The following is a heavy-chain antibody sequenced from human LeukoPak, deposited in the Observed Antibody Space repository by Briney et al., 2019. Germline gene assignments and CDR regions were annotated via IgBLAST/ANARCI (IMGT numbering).Heavy chain of an antibody. CDR3: ARGEDGTGDYRPTYFDS. V-gene: IGHV4-34*01. J-gene: IGHJ4*02. D-gene: IGHD4-17*01. Sequence: SETLSLTCAVYGGSFSDYYWNWIRQPPGKGLEWIGEINHGGGTKYNPSLKSRATISVDTSKKQFSLNLSSVTAADTAVYYCARGEDGTGDYRPTYFDSWGQGTLVTVSS. CDR2: INHGGGT. CDR1: GGSFSDYY.